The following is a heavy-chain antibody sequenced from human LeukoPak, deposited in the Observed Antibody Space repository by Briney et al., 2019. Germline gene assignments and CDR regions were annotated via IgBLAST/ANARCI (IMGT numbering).Heavy chain of an antibody. V-gene: IGHV1-69*04. Sequence: GSSVKVSCKASGGTFSSYAISWVRQAPGQGLEWMGRIIPILGIANYAQKFQGRVTITADKSTSTAYMELSSLRSEDTAVYYCASDTYYYDSSGCYYPGEAFDIWGQGTMVTVSS. D-gene: IGHD3-22*01. CDR3: ASDTYYYDSSGCYYPGEAFDI. CDR2: IIPILGIA. CDR1: GGTFSSYA. J-gene: IGHJ3*02.